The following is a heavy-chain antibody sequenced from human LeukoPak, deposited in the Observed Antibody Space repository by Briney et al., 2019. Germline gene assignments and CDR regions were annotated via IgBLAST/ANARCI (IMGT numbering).Heavy chain of an antibody. D-gene: IGHD3-10*01. Sequence: ASVKVSCKASGYTFTSYDINGVRQATGQGLEWMGWMNPNSGNTGYAQKFQGRVTITRNTTISTAYMELSSLRSEDTAVYYCARGLRYYGSGSYLWFDPWGQGTLVTVSS. V-gene: IGHV1-8*03. J-gene: IGHJ5*02. CDR1: GYTFTSYD. CDR2: MNPNSGNT. CDR3: ARGLRYYGSGSYLWFDP.